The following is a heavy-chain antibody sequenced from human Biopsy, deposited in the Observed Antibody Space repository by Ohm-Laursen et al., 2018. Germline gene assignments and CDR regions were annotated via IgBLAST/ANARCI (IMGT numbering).Heavy chain of an antibody. J-gene: IGHJ4*02. Sequence: SETLSLTCTVSGDSISSYYWSWIRQPPGKGLQWIGYVYYTGSTDYNPSLESRITISLDTSKNQFSLMLSSVTAADTAVYYCARSNGYGDYRFDDWGQGTLVTVAS. CDR2: VYYTGST. CDR1: GDSISSYY. D-gene: IGHD4-11*01. CDR3: ARSNGYGDYRFDD. V-gene: IGHV4-59*01.